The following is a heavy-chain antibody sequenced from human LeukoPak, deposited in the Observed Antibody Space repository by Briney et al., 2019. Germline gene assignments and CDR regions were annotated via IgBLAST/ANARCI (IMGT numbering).Heavy chain of an antibody. J-gene: IGHJ6*03. D-gene: IGHD2-2*01. CDR1: GFPFSDYY. V-gene: IGHV3-11*04. Sequence: PGGSLRLSCAASGFPFSDYYMCCIRQAPGKGLEWVSYISSSGDTIYYADSVKGRFTISRDNAKNSLYLQMNSLRAEDTAVYYCARGVVPAASRYYYYMDVWGKGTTVTVSS. CDR3: ARGVVPAASRYYYYMDV. CDR2: ISSSGDTI.